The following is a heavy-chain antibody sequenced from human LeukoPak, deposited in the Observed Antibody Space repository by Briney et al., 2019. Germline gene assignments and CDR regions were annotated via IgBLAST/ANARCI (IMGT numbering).Heavy chain of an antibody. J-gene: IGHJ4*02. CDR3: ATTGYSSRNY. Sequence: GGSLRLSCAASGFTFSSYGMSWVRQAPGKGLEWVSAISGSGGSTYYADSVKGRFTISRDNSKNTLYLQMNSLRAEDTAVYYCATTGYSSRNYWGQGTLVTVSS. CDR1: GFTFSSYG. CDR2: ISGSGGST. D-gene: IGHD6-13*01. V-gene: IGHV3-23*01.